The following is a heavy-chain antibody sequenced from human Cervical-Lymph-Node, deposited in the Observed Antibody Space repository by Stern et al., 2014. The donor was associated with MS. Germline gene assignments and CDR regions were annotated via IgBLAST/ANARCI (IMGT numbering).Heavy chain of an antibody. J-gene: IGHJ4*02. CDR3: ARARVGDYARSPHLDY. D-gene: IGHD4-17*01. V-gene: IGHV3-21*01. CDR2: ISNNSTHT. CDR1: GFTFSHYS. Sequence: EVQLVESGGGLVKPGESLRLSCDASGFTFSHYSINWVRQAPGKGLEWISSISNNSTHTYYADSVEGRFTISRDSAKDSVSLHMVSLRAEDTAVYYCARARVGDYARSPHLDYWGQGTLVTVSS.